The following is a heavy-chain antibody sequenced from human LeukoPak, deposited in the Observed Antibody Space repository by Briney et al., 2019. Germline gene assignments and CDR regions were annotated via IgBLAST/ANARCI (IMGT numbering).Heavy chain of an antibody. J-gene: IGHJ4*02. CDR3: AREDIVVSPAPFDY. D-gene: IGHD2-15*01. CDR1: GFAFSSYA. CDR2: ISYDGRNI. Sequence: GGSLRLSCAASGFAFSSYAMHWVRQAPGKGLEWVAVISYDGRNIHYADSVKGRFTISRDNSKNTLYLQMNSLRAEDTAVYYCAREDIVVSPAPFDYWGQGTLVTVSS. V-gene: IGHV3-30*04.